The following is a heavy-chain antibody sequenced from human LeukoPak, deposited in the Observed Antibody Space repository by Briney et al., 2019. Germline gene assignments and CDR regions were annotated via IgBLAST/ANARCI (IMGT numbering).Heavy chain of an antibody. Sequence: PGGSLRLSCAVSGFTFSNFWMSWVRQAPGRGLEWVANIHPEGNEKYHVGYVEGRFVISRDNTKNLLFLQMSGLRVEDTALYYCARGDAFSGDHWGQGTLVTVSS. CDR1: GFTFSNFW. J-gene: IGHJ4*02. CDR2: IHPEGNEK. CDR3: ARGDAFSGDH. V-gene: IGHV3-7*04.